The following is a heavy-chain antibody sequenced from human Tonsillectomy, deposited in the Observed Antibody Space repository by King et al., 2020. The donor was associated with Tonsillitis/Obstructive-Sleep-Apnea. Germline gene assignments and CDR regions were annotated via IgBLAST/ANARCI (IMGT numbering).Heavy chain of an antibody. CDR2: IDPSDSYT. CDR3: VGADYYNMDF. J-gene: IGHJ6*02. V-gene: IGHV5-10-1*03. CDR1: GYRFTSYW. D-gene: IGHD4/OR15-4a*01. Sequence: EVQLVESGAEVKKPGESLRISCKGSGYRFTSYWNNWVRQMPGKGLEWMGRIDPSDSYTNYSPSFQGHVTISADKSISTAYLQWSSLRASDTAMYYCVGADYYNMDFWGQGTTVTVSS.